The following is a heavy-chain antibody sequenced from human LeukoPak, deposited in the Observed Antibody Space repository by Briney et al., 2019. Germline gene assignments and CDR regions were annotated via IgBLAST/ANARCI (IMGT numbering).Heavy chain of an antibody. CDR2: IFYDGSNK. CDR3: AKDFSTISPGSPTAH. Sequence: PGGSLRLSCAASGFTFSSYGMHWVRQAPGKGLEWVAVIFYDGSNKYYVDSVKGRFTISRDNSKNTLYLQMNSLRAEDTAVYYCAKDFSTISPGSPTAHWGQGTLVTVSS. V-gene: IGHV3-30*18. CDR1: GFTFSSYG. J-gene: IGHJ4*02. D-gene: IGHD3-3*01.